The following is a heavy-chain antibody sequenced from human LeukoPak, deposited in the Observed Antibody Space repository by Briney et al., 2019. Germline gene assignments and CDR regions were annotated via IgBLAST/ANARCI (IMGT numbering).Heavy chain of an antibody. D-gene: IGHD1-1*01. J-gene: IGHJ4*02. V-gene: IGHV3-23*01. CDR3: AKVVPSDNYPLEF. CDR1: GFSSSSSA. CDR2: VRSSGDST. Sequence: GGSLRLSCAASGFSSSSSAMSWVRQAPGKGLEWVSAVRSSGDSTYYADAVKGRFTISRDNSKNTMYLQMNNLRAEDTAVYYCAKVVPSDNYPLEFWGQGTLVTVSS.